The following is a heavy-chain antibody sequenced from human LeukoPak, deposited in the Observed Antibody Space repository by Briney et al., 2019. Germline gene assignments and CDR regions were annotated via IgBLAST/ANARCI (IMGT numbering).Heavy chain of an antibody. D-gene: IGHD2-21*02. CDR1: GYTFTSYY. CDR2: INPSGGST. Sequence: ASVKVSRKASGYTFTSYYMHWVRQAPGQGLEWMGIINPSGGSTSYAQKFQGRVTMTRDTSTSTVYMELSSLRSEDTAVYYCAREGLAYCGGDCYSIPAYYGMDVWGQGTTVTVPS. J-gene: IGHJ6*02. CDR3: AREGLAYCGGDCYSIPAYYGMDV. V-gene: IGHV1-46*01.